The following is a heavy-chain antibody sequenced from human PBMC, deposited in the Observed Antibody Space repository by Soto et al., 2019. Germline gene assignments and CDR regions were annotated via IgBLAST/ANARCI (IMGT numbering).Heavy chain of an antibody. D-gene: IGHD3-22*01. CDR1: GCSISSSSYY. CDR3: ATTSYDSSGYSLDY. J-gene: IGHJ4*02. V-gene: IGHV4-39*01. CDR2: IYYSGST. Sequence: GTLSLTFTVSGCSISSSSYYWGWIRQPPGKGLEWIGSIYYSGSTYYNPSLKSRVTISVDTSKNQFSLKLSSVTAADTAVYYCATTSYDSSGYSLDYWGQGTLVTVSS.